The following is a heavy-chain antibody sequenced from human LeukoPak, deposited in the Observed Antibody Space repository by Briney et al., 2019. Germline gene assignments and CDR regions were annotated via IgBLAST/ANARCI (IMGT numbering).Heavy chain of an antibody. D-gene: IGHD5-18*01. J-gene: IGHJ4*02. CDR3: ASGYSYGFDY. V-gene: IGHV1-69*01. CDR2: IIPIFGTA. CDR1: GGTFSSYA. Sequence: GASVKVSCKAPGGTFSSYAISWVRQAPGQGLEWMGGIIPIFGTANYAQKFQGRVTITADESTSTAYMELSSLRSEDTAVYYCASGYSYGFDYWGQGTLVTVSS.